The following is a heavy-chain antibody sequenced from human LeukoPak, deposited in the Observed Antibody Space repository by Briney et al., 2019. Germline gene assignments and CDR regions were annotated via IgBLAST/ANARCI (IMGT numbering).Heavy chain of an antibody. J-gene: IGHJ4*02. V-gene: IGHV3-23*01. CDR2: ITGNGGST. D-gene: IGHD6-19*01. CDR3: AKRSCSGTTRYPLDY. Sequence: QPGGSLRLSCAASGLTFSVAGMHWVRQAPGKGLEWVSAITGNGGSTYYADSVKGRFTISRDNSKSTLYLQMNRLRAEDTAIYYCAKRSCSGTTRYPLDYWGQGTLVTVSS. CDR1: GLTFSVAG.